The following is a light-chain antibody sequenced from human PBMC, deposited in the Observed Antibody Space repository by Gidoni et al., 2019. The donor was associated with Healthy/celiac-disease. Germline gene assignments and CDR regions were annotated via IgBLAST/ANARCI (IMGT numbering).Light chain of an antibody. J-gene: IGKJ3*01. Sequence: DIQKTQSPSSLSASVGERVTITCRASQSISIYLNWYQHKPGQAPKLLISAASSLQSGVPSRFSGSGSGTDFTLTISSLQPEAFATYYCQQSYRTPFTFGPGTKVDIK. CDR2: AAS. CDR1: QSISIY. V-gene: IGKV1-39*01. CDR3: QQSYRTPFT.